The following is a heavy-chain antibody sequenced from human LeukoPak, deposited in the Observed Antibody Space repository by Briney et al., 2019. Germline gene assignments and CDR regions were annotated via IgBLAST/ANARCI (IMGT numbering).Heavy chain of an antibody. CDR3: AIASYDSSGYYSHFDY. CDR1: GFTFSSYT. CDR2: ITRSSNYR. J-gene: IGHJ4*02. Sequence: GGSLRLSCAASGFTFSSYTMNWVRQDPGKGLEWVSSITRSSNYRYYSDSMKGRFTISRDNAKKSLYLQMNSLRAEDTAVYYCAIASYDSSGYYSHFDYWGQGTLVTVSS. V-gene: IGHV3-21*01. D-gene: IGHD3-22*01.